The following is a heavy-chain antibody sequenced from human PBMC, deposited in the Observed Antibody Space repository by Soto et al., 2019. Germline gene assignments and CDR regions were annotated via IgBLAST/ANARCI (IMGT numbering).Heavy chain of an antibody. Sequence: QVQLVQSGAEVKKPGSSVKVSCKASGGTFSSYAISWVRQAPGQGLEWMGGIIPIFGTANYAQKFQGRVTITADESTSTAYMELSSLRSEDTAVYYCARSNEDIVLVPAAMIIYYYYGMDVWGQGTTVTVSS. J-gene: IGHJ6*02. D-gene: IGHD2-2*01. CDR3: ARSNEDIVLVPAAMIIYYYYGMDV. CDR1: GGTFSSYA. CDR2: IIPIFGTA. V-gene: IGHV1-69*12.